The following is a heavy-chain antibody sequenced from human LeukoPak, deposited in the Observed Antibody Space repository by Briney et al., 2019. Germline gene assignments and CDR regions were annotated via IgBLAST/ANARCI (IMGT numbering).Heavy chain of an antibody. D-gene: IGHD2-21*01. J-gene: IGHJ4*02. Sequence: GGSLRLSCASCVFTFSSYAMSWVRQAPGKGVEWVSAISGSGGSTYYADSVKGRFTISRDNSKNTLYLQMNSLRAEDTAVYYCAKFLPTHIVVANYYFDYWGQGTLVTVSS. CDR1: VFTFSSYA. V-gene: IGHV3-23*01. CDR3: AKFLPTHIVVANYYFDY. CDR2: ISGSGGST.